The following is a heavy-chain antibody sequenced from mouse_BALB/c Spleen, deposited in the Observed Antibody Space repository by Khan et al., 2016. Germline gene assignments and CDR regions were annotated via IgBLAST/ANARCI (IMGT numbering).Heavy chain of an antibody. CDR1: GFSLTSYG. CDR3: VRDLRLRPMDD. Sequence: QVQLKQSGPGLVAPSQSLSITCTVSGFSLTSYGVHWVRQPPGKGLEWLGVIWAGGSTTYTSALMYRLIISNDHSQSQVFLKMNSLQTDDTAMYYCVRDLRLRPMDDWGQGTSVTVAS. CDR2: IWAGGST. V-gene: IGHV2-9*02. J-gene: IGHJ4*01. D-gene: IGHD2-2*01.